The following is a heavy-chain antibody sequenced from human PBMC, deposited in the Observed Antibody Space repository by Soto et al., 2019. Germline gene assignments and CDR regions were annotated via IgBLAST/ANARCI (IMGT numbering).Heavy chain of an antibody. CDR2: MHYRGTT. V-gene: IGHV4-39*01. D-gene: IGHD3-10*01. J-gene: IGHJ4*02. Sequence: QVQLQESGPRLVKPSETLSLICSVSGASITSGNYYWAWIRQPPGKGLEWIGSMHYRGTTNYNSSLETPVSIATDTAKNQISMNLNSVTAADTAIYFCARHPSLYTRLEFWGQGILVTVSP. CDR1: GASITSGNYY. CDR3: ARHPSLYTRLEF.